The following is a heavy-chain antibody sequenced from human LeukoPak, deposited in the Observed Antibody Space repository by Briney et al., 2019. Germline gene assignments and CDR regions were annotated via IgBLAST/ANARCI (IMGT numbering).Heavy chain of an antibody. D-gene: IGHD5-12*01. Sequence: PSETLSVTRTVSGGSISSNYWSWVRQPPGKGLEWIGYIHYSGRTNYNPSLKSQVTISVDTSKNQFSLKLSSVTAADTAVYYCATEVAPSDHYYYYGMDVWGQGTTVTVSS. J-gene: IGHJ6*02. CDR3: ATEVAPSDHYYYYGMDV. CDR2: IHYSGRT. V-gene: IGHV4-59*01. CDR1: GGSISSNY.